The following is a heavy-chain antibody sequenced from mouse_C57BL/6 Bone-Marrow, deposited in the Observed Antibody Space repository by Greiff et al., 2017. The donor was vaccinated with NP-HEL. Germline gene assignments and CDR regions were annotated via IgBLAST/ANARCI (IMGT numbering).Heavy chain of an antibody. CDR2: INPENGDT. CDR3: TTSYDYDEYYFDY. J-gene: IGHJ2*01. V-gene: IGHV14-4*01. Sequence: EVQLQQSGAELVRPGASVKLSCTASGFNIKDDYMHWVKQRPEQGLEWIGWINPENGDTEYASKFQGKATITADTSSNTAYLQLSSLTSEDTAVYYCTTSYDYDEYYFDYWCQGTTLTVSS. CDR1: GFNIKDDY. D-gene: IGHD2-4*01.